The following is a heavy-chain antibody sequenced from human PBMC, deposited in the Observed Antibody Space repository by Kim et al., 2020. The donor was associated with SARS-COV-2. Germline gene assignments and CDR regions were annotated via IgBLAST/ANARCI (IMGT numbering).Heavy chain of an antibody. CDR1: GYIFTSYA. D-gene: IGHD6-19*01. J-gene: IGHJ1*01. CDR2: ISTGDGNT. V-gene: IGHV1-3*04. CDR3: ARDRHSSGWFADFQH. Sequence: ASVKVSCKTSGYIFTSYAMHWLRQAPGQGPEWMGYISTGDGNTKYSQKFQGRVTITRDSGAKIVYMELNSLRSEDTGVYYCARDRHSSGWFADFQHWGQGTPLTVTS.